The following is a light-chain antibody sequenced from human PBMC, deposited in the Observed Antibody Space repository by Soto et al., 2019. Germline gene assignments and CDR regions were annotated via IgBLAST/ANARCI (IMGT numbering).Light chain of an antibody. CDR3: LLYYGGSHLV. CDR1: TGAVTSGNY. V-gene: IGLV7-43*01. CDR2: TTN. J-gene: IGLJ3*02. Sequence: QAVVTQEPSLTLSPGGKVTLTCASSTGAVTSGNYQSWFQQKPGQAPRTLIYTTNNKHSWTPARFSGSLLGGKAALPLSGVQPEEEADYYCLLYYGGSHLVFGGGTKRTVL.